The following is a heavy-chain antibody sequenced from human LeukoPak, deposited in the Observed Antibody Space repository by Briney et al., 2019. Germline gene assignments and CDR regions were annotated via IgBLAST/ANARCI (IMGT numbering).Heavy chain of an antibody. CDR2: ISGGGSNT. CDR1: GFSFNTYR. CDR3: ARANYHNN. Sequence: GGSLRLSCVASGFSFNTYRMHWVRQAPGKGLVWVSRISGGGSNTTYADSVKGRFTISRDNAKNTVYLQMKSLRAEDTAVYYCARANYHNNWGQGTLVTVSS. J-gene: IGHJ4*02. V-gene: IGHV3-74*01. D-gene: IGHD3-9*01.